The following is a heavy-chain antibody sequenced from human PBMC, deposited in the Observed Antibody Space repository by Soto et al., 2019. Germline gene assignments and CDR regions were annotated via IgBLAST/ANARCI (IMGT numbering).Heavy chain of an antibody. CDR2: INHSGST. D-gene: IGHD2-8*01. J-gene: IGHJ6*02. Sequence: PSEPLSPTCAVYGGSFSAYYWSWIRQPPARGLGWIGEINHSGSTNYKQSLKSRVTISVDTSKNQFSLKLSSVTAADTAVYYCARLRLMVYAHRPHYYYYGMDVWGQGTTVTVSS. V-gene: IGHV4-34*01. CDR1: GGSFSAYY. CDR3: ARLRLMVYAHRPHYYYYGMDV.